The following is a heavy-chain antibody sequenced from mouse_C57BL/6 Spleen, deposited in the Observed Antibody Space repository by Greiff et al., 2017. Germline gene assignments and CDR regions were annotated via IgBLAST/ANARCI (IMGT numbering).Heavy chain of an antibody. CDR3: ARWLLTRYFDV. J-gene: IGHJ1*03. CDR2: IDPSDSYT. CDR1: GYTFTSYW. V-gene: IGHV1-50*01. Sequence: QVQLQQPGAELVKPGASVKLSCKASGYTFTSYWMQWVKQRPGQGLEWIGEIDPSDSYTNYNQKFKGKATLTVDKSSSTAYMQLSSLTSEDSAVYYCARWLLTRYFDVWGTGTTVTVSS. D-gene: IGHD2-3*01.